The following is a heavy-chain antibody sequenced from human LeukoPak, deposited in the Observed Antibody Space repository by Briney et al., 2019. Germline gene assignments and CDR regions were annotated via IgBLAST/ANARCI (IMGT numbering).Heavy chain of an antibody. Sequence: PGGSLRLSCAASGFTFSDHDMDWVRQAPGKGLQWVGRSRNTASIYTTKYAASVKGRFTISRDDSQNTLFLQMNSLRAEDTAVYYCAKDRYSIWYLTIDHWGQGTLVTVSS. CDR3: AKDRYSIWYLTIDH. CDR2: SRNTASIYTT. D-gene: IGHD6-13*01. V-gene: IGHV3-72*01. J-gene: IGHJ4*02. CDR1: GFTFSDHD.